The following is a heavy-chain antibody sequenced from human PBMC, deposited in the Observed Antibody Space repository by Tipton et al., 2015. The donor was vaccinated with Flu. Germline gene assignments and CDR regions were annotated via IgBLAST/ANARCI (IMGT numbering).Heavy chain of an antibody. CDR3: ARGKGDFDY. Sequence: TLSLTCTVSGDSISSSSYYWGWIRQPPGKGLEWIGSIYYSGSTYYNPSLKSRVTISVDTSKNQFSLKLSSVTAADTAVYYCARGKGDFDYWGQGTLVTVSS. J-gene: IGHJ4*02. V-gene: IGHV4-39*07. CDR2: IYYSGST. CDR1: GDSISSSSYY.